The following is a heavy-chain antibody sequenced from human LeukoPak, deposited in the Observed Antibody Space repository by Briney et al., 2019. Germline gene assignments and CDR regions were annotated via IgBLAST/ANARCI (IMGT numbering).Heavy chain of an antibody. D-gene: IGHD3-3*02. V-gene: IGHV5-51*01. CDR3: AGREGFSDTRNWFDP. CDR1: GYSFTSYW. Sequence: GESLKISCKGSGYSFTSYWIGWVRQMPGKGLEWMGIIYPGDSDTRYSPSFQGQVTISADKSISTAYLQWSSLKASDTAIYYCAGREGFSDTRNWFDPWGQGTLVTVSS. CDR2: IYPGDSDT. J-gene: IGHJ5*02.